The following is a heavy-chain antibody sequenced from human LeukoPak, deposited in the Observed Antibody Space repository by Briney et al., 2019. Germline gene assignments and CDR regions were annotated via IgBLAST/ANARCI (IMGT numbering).Heavy chain of an antibody. D-gene: IGHD3-3*01. J-gene: IGHJ4*02. V-gene: IGHV3-43*02. CDR2: ISGDGGST. CDR1: GFTFDDYA. CDR3: AKDPHYDFWSGQFDY. Sequence: PGGSLRLSCAASGFTFDDYAMHWVRQAPGKGLEWVSLISGDGGSTYYADSVKGRFTISRDNSKNSLYLQMNSLRTEDTALYYCAKDPHYDFWSGQFDYWGQGTLVTVSS.